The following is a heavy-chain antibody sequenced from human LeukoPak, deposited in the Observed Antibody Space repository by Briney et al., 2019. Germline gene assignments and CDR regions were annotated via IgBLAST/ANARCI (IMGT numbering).Heavy chain of an antibody. V-gene: IGHV3-21*01. D-gene: IGHD2-2*01. CDR3: ANHFACGSTSCPPFDS. CDR2: ISDNSNYI. J-gene: IGHJ4*02. Sequence: GGSLRLSCAASGFTFNTYSMNWVRQAPGKGLEWVSSISDNSNYIYYSDSVEGRFTISRDNAKNSSYLQMNSLRVEDTAVYYCANHFACGSTSCPPFDSWGQGTLVTVSS. CDR1: GFTFNTYS.